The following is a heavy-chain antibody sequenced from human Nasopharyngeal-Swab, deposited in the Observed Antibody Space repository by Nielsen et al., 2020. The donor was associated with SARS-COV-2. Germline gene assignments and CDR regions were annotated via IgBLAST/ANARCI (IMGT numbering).Heavy chain of an antibody. Sequence: GESLKISCAASGFTFSSYAMSWFRQAPGKGLEWVSAISGSGGSTYYADSVKCRFTISRDNSKNTLYLQMNSLRAEDTAVYYCAKGGAGYSGYDDYWGQGTLVTVSS. CDR1: GFTFSSYA. V-gene: IGHV3-23*01. J-gene: IGHJ4*02. CDR2: ISGSGGST. D-gene: IGHD5-12*01. CDR3: AKGGAGYSGYDDY.